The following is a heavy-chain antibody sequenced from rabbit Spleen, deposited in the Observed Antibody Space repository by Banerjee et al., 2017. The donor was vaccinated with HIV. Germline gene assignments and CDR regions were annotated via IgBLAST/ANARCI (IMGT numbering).Heavy chain of an antibody. V-gene: IGHV1S40*01. J-gene: IGHJ6*01. Sequence: QSLEESGGDLVKPGASLILTCTASGVSFSSSSYMCWVLQAPGKGLEWIACIDIGSSGFTCFATWAKGRFTCSKTSSTTVTLQMTRLTAADTATYFCARNSGSSFSSCGMDLWGPGTLVTVS. CDR3: ARNSGSSFSSCGMDL. CDR2: IDIGSSGFT. D-gene: IGHD8-1*01. CDR1: GVSFSSSSY.